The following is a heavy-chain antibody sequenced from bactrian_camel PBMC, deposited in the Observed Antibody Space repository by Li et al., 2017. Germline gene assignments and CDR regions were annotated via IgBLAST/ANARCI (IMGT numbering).Heavy chain of an antibody. V-gene: IGHV3S63*01. D-gene: IGHD3*01. CDR1: GETSDYNC. J-gene: IGHJ4*01. Sequence: QLVESGGGSVQAGGSLTLSCAASGETSDYNCRMWFRRAPGKEDEEVAGINTNGRGTRFGDSVKGRFTVSMDKTKDTAYLQMNNLKPEDTGMYTCKTDGWNNGCNVEGQGTQVTVSS. CDR2: INTNGRGT.